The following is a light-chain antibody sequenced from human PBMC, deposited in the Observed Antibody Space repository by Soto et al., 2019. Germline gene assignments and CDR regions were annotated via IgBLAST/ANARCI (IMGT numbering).Light chain of an antibody. J-gene: IGKJ4*01. V-gene: IGKV3-20*01. CDR3: HRYGANQT. CDR1: QSVPSNY. CDR2: GAS. Sequence: EIVLTQSPGTLSLSPGERATLSCRATQSVPSNYIAWYEQKPGQAPRLLIYGASTRATGIPDRFSGSGSGTGFTPTIRRLDPEDSAVYYCHRYGANQTFGGGTKLDIK.